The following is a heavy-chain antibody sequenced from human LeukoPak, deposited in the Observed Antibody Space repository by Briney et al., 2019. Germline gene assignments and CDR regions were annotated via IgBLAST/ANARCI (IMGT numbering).Heavy chain of an antibody. CDR2: INHSGST. Sequence: SETLSLTCTVSGASISSYYWSWIRQPPGKGLEWIGEINHSGSTNYNPSLKSRVTISVDTSKNQFSLKLSSVTAADTAVYYCARRSSGSYVAYWGQGTLVTVSS. J-gene: IGHJ4*02. CDR1: GASISSYY. V-gene: IGHV4-34*01. CDR3: ARRSSGSYVAY. D-gene: IGHD1-26*01.